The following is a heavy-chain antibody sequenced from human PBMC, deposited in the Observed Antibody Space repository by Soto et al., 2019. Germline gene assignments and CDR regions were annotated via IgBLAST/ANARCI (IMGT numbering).Heavy chain of an antibody. Sequence: SETLSLTCTVSGGSISSYYWSWIRQPAGKGLEWIGRIYTSGSTNYNPSLKSRVTMSVDTSKNQFSLKLSSVTAADTAVYYCARDGPVVVPQTGRYGMDVWGQGTTVTVSS. J-gene: IGHJ6*02. D-gene: IGHD2-2*01. V-gene: IGHV4-4*07. CDR3: ARDGPVVVPQTGRYGMDV. CDR1: GGSISSYY. CDR2: IYTSGST.